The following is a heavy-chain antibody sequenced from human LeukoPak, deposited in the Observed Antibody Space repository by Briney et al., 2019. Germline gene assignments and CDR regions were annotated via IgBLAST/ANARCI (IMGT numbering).Heavy chain of an antibody. CDR3: ARGRGIAAATDY. D-gene: IGHD6-13*01. V-gene: IGHV4-59*12. CDR2: IYYSGST. Sequence: SETLSLTCTVSGGSISSYYWSWIRQPPGKGLEWIGYIYYSGSTNYNPSLKSRVTISVDTSKNQFSLKLSSVTAADTAVYYCARGRGIAAATDYWGQGTLVTVSS. J-gene: IGHJ4*02. CDR1: GGSISSYY.